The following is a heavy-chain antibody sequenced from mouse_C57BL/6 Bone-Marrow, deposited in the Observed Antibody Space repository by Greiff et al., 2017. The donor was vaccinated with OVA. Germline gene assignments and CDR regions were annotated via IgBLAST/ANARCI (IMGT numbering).Heavy chain of an antibody. Sequence: EVKLVESGPELAKPGASVKIPCKASGYTFTDYTMDWVKQSHGKSLEWIGDINSNNGGTIYNQKFKGKATLTVDKSSSTAYMELRSLTSEDTAVYYCARGGYYDYDGGAWFAYWGQGTLVTVSA. J-gene: IGHJ3*01. D-gene: IGHD2-4*01. CDR2: INSNNGGT. V-gene: IGHV1-18*01. CDR1: GYTFTDYT. CDR3: ARGGYYDYDGGAWFAY.